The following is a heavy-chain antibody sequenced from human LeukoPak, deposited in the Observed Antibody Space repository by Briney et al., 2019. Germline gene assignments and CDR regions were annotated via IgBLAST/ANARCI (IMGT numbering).Heavy chain of an antibody. J-gene: IGHJ2*01. CDR1: GGSISSGDYY. V-gene: IGHV4-30-4*01. CDR2: IYYSGST. Sequence: SETLSLTCTVSGGSISSGDYYWSWIRQPPGKGLEWIGYIYYSGSTYYNPSLKSRVTISVATSKNQFSLKLSSVTAADTAVYYCARHGWHAWYFDLWGRGTLVTVSS. CDR3: ARHGWHAWYFDL. D-gene: IGHD6-19*01.